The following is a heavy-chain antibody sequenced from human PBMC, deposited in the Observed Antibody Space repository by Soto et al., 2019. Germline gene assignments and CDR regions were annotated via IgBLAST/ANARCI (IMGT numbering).Heavy chain of an antibody. V-gene: IGHV1-69*13. CDR1: GGTFSSYA. Sequence: ASVKVSCKASGGTFSSYASSWVRQAPGQGLEWMGGIIPIFGTANYTQKFQGRVTITADESTSTAYMELSSLRSEDTAVYYCAGLNSHDYGDYEVGYWGQGTLVTVSS. CDR2: IIPIFGTA. J-gene: IGHJ4*02. D-gene: IGHD4-17*01. CDR3: AGLNSHDYGDYEVGY.